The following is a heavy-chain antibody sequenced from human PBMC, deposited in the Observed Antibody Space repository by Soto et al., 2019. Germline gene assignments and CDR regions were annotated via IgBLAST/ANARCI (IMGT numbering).Heavy chain of an antibody. CDR1: GGTFSSYT. Sequence: SVKVSCKASGGTFSSYTISWVRQAPGQGLEWMGRIIPILGIANYAQKFQGRVTITADKSTSTAYMELSSLRSEDTAVYYCARDAAALSPNYYHRDHMSVPGQGTTVTVSS. V-gene: IGHV1-69*04. CDR3: ARDAAALSPNYYHRDHMSV. J-gene: IGHJ6*03. CDR2: IIPILGIA. D-gene: IGHD6-6*01.